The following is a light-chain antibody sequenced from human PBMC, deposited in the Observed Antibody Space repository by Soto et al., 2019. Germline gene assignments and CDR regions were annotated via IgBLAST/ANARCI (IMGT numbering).Light chain of an antibody. CDR3: QHYSTFPPT. CDR2: DDS. J-gene: IGKJ4*01. Sequence: DIQMTQFPSTLSASVGGTVTITCRASQSISAWLAWYQQSPGKAPKILIYDDSTLEGGVPSRFSGSGSGTDLTLKISRLQPSDSATYYCQHYSTFPPTXAGGTKVDIK. V-gene: IGKV1-5*01. CDR1: QSISAW.